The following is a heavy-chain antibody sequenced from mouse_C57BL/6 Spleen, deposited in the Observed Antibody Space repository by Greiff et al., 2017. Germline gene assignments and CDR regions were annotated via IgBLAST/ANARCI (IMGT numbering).Heavy chain of an antibody. CDR1: GYTFTDYY. D-gene: IGHD1-2*01. CDR2: INPNNGGT. CDR3: ARSLLQWYFDV. Sequence: EVQLQQSGPELVKPGASVKISCKASGYTFTDYYMNWVKQSHGKSLEWIGDINPNNGGTSYTQKFKGKATLTVDKSSSTAYMELRSLTSEASAVYYCARSLLQWYFDVWGTGTTVTVSS. J-gene: IGHJ1*03. V-gene: IGHV1-26*01.